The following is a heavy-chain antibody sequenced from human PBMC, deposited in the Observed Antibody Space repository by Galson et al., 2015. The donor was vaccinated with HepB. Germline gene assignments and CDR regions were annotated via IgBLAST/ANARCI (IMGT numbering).Heavy chain of an antibody. CDR1: GYNFAAYY. J-gene: IGHJ3*01. CDR2: INTNGGGT. CDR3: TRDYDNTGYSAFDV. V-gene: IGHV1-2*06. Sequence: SVKVSCKASGYNFAAYYLHWVRQAPGQGLEWMGRINTNGGGTNYAQKFQGRVTMTRDKSISTAYMVLSSLTSDDTAVYFCTRDYDNTGYSAFDVWGQGTLVTVSS. D-gene: IGHD3-22*01.